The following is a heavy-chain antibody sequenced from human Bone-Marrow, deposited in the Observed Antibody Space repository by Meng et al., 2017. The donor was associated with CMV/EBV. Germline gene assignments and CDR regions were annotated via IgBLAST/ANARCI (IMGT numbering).Heavy chain of an antibody. V-gene: IGHV4-34*01. CDR2: INHSGST. J-gene: IGHJ4*02. CDR1: GGSISGYY. D-gene: IGHD3-16*02. CDR3: ARARYYFDY. Sequence: GSLRLSCTVSGGSISGYYWSWIRQPPGKGLEWIGEINHSGSTNYNPSLKSRVTISVDTSKNQFSLKLSSVTAADTAVYYCARARYYFDYWGQGTLVTVSS.